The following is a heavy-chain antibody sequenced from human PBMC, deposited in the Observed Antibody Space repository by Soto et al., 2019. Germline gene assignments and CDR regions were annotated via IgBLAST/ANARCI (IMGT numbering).Heavy chain of an antibody. CDR2: ISSGSTTI. J-gene: IGHJ4*02. V-gene: IGHV3-48*01. CDR3: AKRPVSATTGWDY. CDR1: GFSFSSYT. D-gene: IGHD1-1*01. Sequence: GGSLILSCVASGFSFSSYTMHWVRQAPGRGLEWVSDISSGSTTISYTDSVKGRFTVSRDNSKNTLYLQMNSLGAEDTAVYYCAKRPVSATTGWDYWGQGTLVTVSS.